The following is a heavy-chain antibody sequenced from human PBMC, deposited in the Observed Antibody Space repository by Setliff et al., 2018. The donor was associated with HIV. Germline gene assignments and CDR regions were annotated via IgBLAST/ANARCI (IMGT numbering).Heavy chain of an antibody. J-gene: IGHJ4*02. CDR3: ARDSPPMELGYADY. CDR2: IRSSADTI. Sequence: GGSLRLSCAASGFSFSDHYMNWIRQAPGKGLECVSYIRSSADTIYYADSVKGRFTISRDNAKNSLYLQMNSLRVEDTAVYYCARDSPPMELGYADYWGQGTLVTVSS. CDR1: GFSFSDHY. D-gene: IGHD1-26*01. V-gene: IGHV3-11*04.